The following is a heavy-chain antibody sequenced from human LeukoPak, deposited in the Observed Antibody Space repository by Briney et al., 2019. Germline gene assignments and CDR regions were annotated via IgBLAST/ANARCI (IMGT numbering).Heavy chain of an antibody. J-gene: IGHJ5*02. V-gene: IGHV3-9*01. Sequence: YAXHXVRQAPGXGLXWVSGISWSSDNIDYADSVKGRFTISRXNAKXSLYLQMNSLRDEDTAVYYXXXXXXXXXGXXXXFDPWGXGXLVTVSS. CDR2: ISWSSDNI. CDR1: YA. CDR3: XXXXXXXXGXXXXFDP.